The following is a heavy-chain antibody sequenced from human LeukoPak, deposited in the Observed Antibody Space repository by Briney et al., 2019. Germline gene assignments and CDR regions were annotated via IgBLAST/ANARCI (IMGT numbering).Heavy chain of an antibody. D-gene: IGHD6-19*01. CDR3: ARVGSYSSGWYISAMYFDY. CDR2: INHSGST. Sequence: PSETLSLTCAVYGGSFSGHYWSWIRQPPGKGLEWIGEINHSGSTNYNPSLKSRVTILVDTSKNQFSLKLSSVTAGDTAVYYCARVGSYSSGWYISAMYFDYWGQGTLVTVSS. CDR1: GGSFSGHY. V-gene: IGHV4-34*01. J-gene: IGHJ4*02.